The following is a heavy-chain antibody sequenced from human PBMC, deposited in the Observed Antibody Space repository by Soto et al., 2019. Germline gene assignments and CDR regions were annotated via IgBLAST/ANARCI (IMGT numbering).Heavy chain of an antibody. D-gene: IGHD6-6*01. J-gene: IGHJ4*02. CDR2: INPTGDST. Sequence: QVQLVQSGAEVKKAGASVKISCKASGYTFTSYYMHWVRQAPGQGLEWMGIINPTGDSTSYAQKFQGRITMTTDTSTSTVYMELSSLRSEDTAVYYCASRDPVHYWGQGTLVTVSS. V-gene: IGHV1-46*01. CDR1: GYTFTSYY. CDR3: ASRDPVHY.